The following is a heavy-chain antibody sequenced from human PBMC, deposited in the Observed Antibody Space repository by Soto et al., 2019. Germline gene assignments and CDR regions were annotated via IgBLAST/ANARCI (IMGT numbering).Heavy chain of an antibody. V-gene: IGHV4-31*03. CDR2: IYYSGST. CDR1: GGSISSGGYY. D-gene: IGHD5-18*01. J-gene: IGHJ6*02. Sequence: SETLSLTCTVSGGSISSGGYYWSWIRQHPGKGLEWIGYIYYSGSTYYNPSLKSRVTISVDTSKNQFSLKLSSVTAADTAVYYCARDRDTAMDYYYGMDVWGQGTTVTVSS. CDR3: ARDRDTAMDYYYGMDV.